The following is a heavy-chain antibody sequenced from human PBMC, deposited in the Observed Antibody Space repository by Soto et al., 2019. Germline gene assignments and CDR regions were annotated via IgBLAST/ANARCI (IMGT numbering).Heavy chain of an antibody. CDR3: ARTKYYHDTTAYIFDY. V-gene: IGHV4-30-4*01. CDR1: GGSLNSGDY. CDR2: IYHSGGS. J-gene: IGHJ4*02. Sequence: KPSETLSLTCTVSGGSLNSGDYWSWIRQPPGKGLEWIGYIYHSGGSYYNPSLKGRVTMSVDMSQNQFSLTLNSVSAADTAVYYCARTKYYHDTTAYIFDYWGQGALVTVSS. D-gene: IGHD3-22*01.